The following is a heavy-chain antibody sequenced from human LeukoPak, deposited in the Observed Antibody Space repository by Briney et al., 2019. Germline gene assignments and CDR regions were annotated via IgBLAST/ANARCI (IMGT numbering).Heavy chain of an antibody. CDR1: GFTFSSYS. Sequence: GGSLRLSCAASGFTFSSYSMNWVRQAPGKGPEWVSSISSSGSYIYYADSVKGRFTISRDNAKNTLYLQMNSLRAEDTAMYYYTTYRESSSRCYSLVCWGEGTLLTAAS. D-gene: IGHD2-2*01. J-gene: IGHJ4*02. V-gene: IGHV3-21*01. CDR3: TTYRESSSRCYSLVC. CDR2: ISSSGSYI.